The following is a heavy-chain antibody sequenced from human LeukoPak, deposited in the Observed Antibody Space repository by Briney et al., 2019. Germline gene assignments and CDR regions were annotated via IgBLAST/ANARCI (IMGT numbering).Heavy chain of an antibody. Sequence: SETLSLTCSVSGDSIRNYYWSWIRQPPGKGPEWIAYIYHSGDTNYNPSLKSRVTISLDTSKNQFSLNLRSVTAADTAVYYCARHRGVSYYDAFDIWGQGTVVTVSS. CDR1: GDSIRNYY. CDR2: IYHSGDT. V-gene: IGHV4-59*08. D-gene: IGHD1-26*01. J-gene: IGHJ3*02. CDR3: ARHRGVSYYDAFDI.